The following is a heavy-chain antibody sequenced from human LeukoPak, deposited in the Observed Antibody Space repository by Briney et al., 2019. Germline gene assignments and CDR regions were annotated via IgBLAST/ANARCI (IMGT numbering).Heavy chain of an antibody. D-gene: IGHD3-22*01. V-gene: IGHV3-30*04. Sequence: GGSLRLSCAASGFTFNNFAMHWVRQAPGKGLEWVADISDDGNNDYYADSVQGRLTISRDNSKNTLYLQMSSLRAEDTAMYYCARSQSTFLLYYYDSSGFLIKDWGQGTLLTVSS. J-gene: IGHJ4*02. CDR2: ISDDGNND. CDR1: GFTFNNFA. CDR3: ARSQSTFLLYYYDSSGFLIKD.